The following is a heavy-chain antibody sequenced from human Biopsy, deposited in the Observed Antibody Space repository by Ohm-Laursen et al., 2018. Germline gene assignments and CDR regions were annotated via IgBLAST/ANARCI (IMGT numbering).Heavy chain of an antibody. D-gene: IGHD2-21*01. CDR3: ARSLWPEDY. J-gene: IGHJ4*02. CDR1: GFTFSSYY. Sequence: LRLSCTASGFTFSSYYMSWVRLAPGKGLEWVANINQDGSVKNYVDSVKGRFTISRDNAENSVYLQMSSLRSEDTAVYYCARSLWPEDYWGQGTLVTVSS. V-gene: IGHV3-7*01. CDR2: INQDGSVK.